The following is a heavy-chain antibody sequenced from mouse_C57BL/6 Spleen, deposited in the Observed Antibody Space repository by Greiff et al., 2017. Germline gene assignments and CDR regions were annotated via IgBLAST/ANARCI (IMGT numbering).Heavy chain of an antibody. J-gene: IGHJ2*01. CDR2: IDPSDSET. CDR3: ARGGYDVGGYFDY. CDR1: GYTFTSYW. D-gene: IGHD2-2*01. V-gene: IGHV1-52*01. Sequence: QVQLQQPGAELVRPGSSVKLSCKASGYTFTSYWMHWVKQRPIQGLEWIGNIDPSDSETHYNQKFKDKATLTVDKSSSTAYMQLSSLTSEDSAVYYCARGGYDVGGYFDYWGQGTTRTVSS.